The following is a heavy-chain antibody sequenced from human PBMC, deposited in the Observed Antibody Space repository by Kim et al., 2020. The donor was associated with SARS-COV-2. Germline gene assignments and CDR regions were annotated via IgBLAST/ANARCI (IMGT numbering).Heavy chain of an antibody. CDR1: GGSFSGYD. D-gene: IGHD2-21*01. V-gene: IGHV4-34*01. CDR2: INVNGGS. CDR3: ARDVPDGYCGPNSCHALAS. Sequence: SETLSLTCAVCGGSFSGYDWSWIRQPPGKGLGWIGEINVNGGSNYNPSLRRRVTLSIETSMNQFSLTLSSVTAADTAVYYCARDVPDGYCGPNSCHALASWGQRALVTVHS. J-gene: IGHJ1*01.